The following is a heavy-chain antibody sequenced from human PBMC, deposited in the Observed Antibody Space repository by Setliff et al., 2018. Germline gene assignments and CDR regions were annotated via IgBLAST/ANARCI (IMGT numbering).Heavy chain of an antibody. CDR1: GGSISTYY. CDR2: IYYSGST. D-gene: IGHD2-21*02. CDR3: AKDRVTGAYCGGDCYDFDY. J-gene: IGHJ4*02. Sequence: TSETLSLTCTVSGGSISTYYWSWIRQPPGKGLEWIGYIYYSGSTNYNPSLKSRVTISVDTSKNQFSLKLSSVTAEDTAVHYCAKDRVTGAYCGGDCYDFDYWGQGTLVTVSS. V-gene: IGHV4-59*01.